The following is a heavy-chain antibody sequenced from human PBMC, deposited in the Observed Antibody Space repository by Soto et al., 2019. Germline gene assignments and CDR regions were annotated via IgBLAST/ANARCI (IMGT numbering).Heavy chain of an antibody. CDR1: GFTFDDYT. D-gene: IGHD6-13*01. Sequence: TGGSLRLSCAASGFTFDDYTMHWVRQAPGKGLEWVSLISWDGGSTYYADSVKGRFTISRDNSKNSLYLQMNSLRTEDTALYYCAKELAAAGPRDDYYYYGMDVWGQGTTVTVSS. CDR2: ISWDGGST. V-gene: IGHV3-43*01. CDR3: AKELAAAGPRDDYYYYGMDV. J-gene: IGHJ6*02.